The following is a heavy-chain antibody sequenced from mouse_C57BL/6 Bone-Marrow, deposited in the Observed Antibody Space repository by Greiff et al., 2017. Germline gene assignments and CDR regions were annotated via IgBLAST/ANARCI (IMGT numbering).Heavy chain of an antibody. V-gene: IGHV5-4*01. CDR2: ISGGGSYT. CDR3: ERDGVYDFGDARDY. J-gene: IGHJ4*01. Sequence: EVKLVESGGGLVKPGGSLKLSCAASGFTFSSYAMSWVRQTPEKRLEWVATISGGGSYTYYPDTVKGRFTISRDNAKNNLYLQMSNLKSEDTAMXYGERDGVYDFGDARDYWGQGTSVTVSS. CDR1: GFTFSSYA. D-gene: IGHD2-3*01.